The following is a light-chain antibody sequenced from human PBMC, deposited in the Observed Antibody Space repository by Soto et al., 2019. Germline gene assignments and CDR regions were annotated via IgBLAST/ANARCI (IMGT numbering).Light chain of an antibody. J-gene: IGLJ1*01. CDR2: EVS. CDR1: SSDVGGYNY. Sequence: QSVLTQPASVSGSPXQSITISCTGTSSDVGGYNYVSWYQQHPGKAPKLMIYEVSNRPSGVSNRFSGSKSGNTASLTISGLQAEDEADYYCSSYTSSSTNVFGTGTKVTVL. CDR3: SSYTSSSTNV. V-gene: IGLV2-14*01.